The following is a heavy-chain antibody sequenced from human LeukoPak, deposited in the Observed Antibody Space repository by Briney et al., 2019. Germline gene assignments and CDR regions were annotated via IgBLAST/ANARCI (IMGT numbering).Heavy chain of an antibody. CDR3: TRDGSTSGSQNY. D-gene: IGHD1-26*01. J-gene: IGHJ4*02. Sequence: ASVKVSCKVSGYTLTELSMHWVRQAPGKGLEWMGGFDPEDGETIYAQKFQGRVTMTEDTSTDTAYMELRSLRSDDTAVYYCTRDGSTSGSQNYWGQGTLVAVSS. CDR2: FDPEDGET. V-gene: IGHV1-24*01. CDR1: GYTLTELS.